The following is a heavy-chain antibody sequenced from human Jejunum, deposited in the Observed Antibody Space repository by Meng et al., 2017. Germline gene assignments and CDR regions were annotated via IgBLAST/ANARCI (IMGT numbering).Heavy chain of an antibody. CDR3: VRGEGSGWSPYRYDP. J-gene: IGHJ5*02. CDR1: SVAVNSGNYY. Sequence: GSLRLSCTVSSVAVNSGNYYWGWNRHPPGKGLEWIGHIHYSRRITYNTSLKSRVTISVDTSKKNFSLRLTSVTTADTAVYFCVRGEGSGWSPYRYDPWGQGSLVTVSS. V-gene: IGHV4-61*03. D-gene: IGHD6-19*01. CDR2: IHYSRRI.